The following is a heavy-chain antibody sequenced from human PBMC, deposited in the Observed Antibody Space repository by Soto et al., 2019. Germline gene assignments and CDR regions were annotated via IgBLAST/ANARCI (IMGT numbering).Heavy chain of an antibody. D-gene: IGHD6-13*01. CDR3: PGGAAADYFDY. Sequence: SETLSLTCTVSSGSFSTYYWSWIRQPAGKGLEWIGRIYSTGSTLYNTSLKSRITMSVDTSKNQFSLKLSSVTAADTAVYYCPGGAAADYFDYWGQGTLVTVSS. CDR2: IYSTGST. J-gene: IGHJ4*02. V-gene: IGHV4-4*07. CDR1: SGSFSTYY.